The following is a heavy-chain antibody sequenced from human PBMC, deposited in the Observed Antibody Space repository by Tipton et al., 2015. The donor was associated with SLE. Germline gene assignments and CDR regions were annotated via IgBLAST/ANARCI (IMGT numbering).Heavy chain of an antibody. D-gene: IGHD3-22*01. CDR3: HSLGYYFSYGMDV. V-gene: IGHV1-69*01. Sequence: QLVQSGAEVKKPGSSVKVSYKASGGTFSNYAISWVRQAPGQGLEWMGGIIPIFGTANYAQKFQDRVTITADESTNTAYMELSSMRSEDTAVYYCHSLGYYFSYGMDVWGPGTTVSVSS. CDR1: GGTFSNYA. J-gene: IGHJ6*02. CDR2: IIPIFGTA.